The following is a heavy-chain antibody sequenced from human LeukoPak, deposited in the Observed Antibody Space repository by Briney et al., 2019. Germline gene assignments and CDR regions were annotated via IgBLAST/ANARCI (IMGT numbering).Heavy chain of an antibody. Sequence: GGSLRLSCAASGFTFSSYAMHWVRQAPGKGLEWVAVISYDGSNKYYADSVKGRFTISRDNSKNTLYLQMNSPRAEDTAVYYCATMTPFDYWGQGTLVTVSS. CDR1: GFTFSSYA. CDR3: ATMTPFDY. CDR2: ISYDGSNK. D-gene: IGHD4-17*01. J-gene: IGHJ4*02. V-gene: IGHV3-30-3*01.